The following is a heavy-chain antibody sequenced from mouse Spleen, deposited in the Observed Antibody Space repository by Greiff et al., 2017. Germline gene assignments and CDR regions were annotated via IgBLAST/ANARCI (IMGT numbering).Heavy chain of an antibody. V-gene: IGHV1-50*01. CDR1: GYTFTSYW. J-gene: IGHJ2*01. CDR3: ARVGLRPYYFDY. CDR2: IDPSDSYT. D-gene: IGHD1-2*01. Sequence: QVQLQQPGAELVKPGASVKLSCKASGYTFTSYWMQWVKQRPGQGLEWIGEIDPSDSYTNYNQKFKGKATLTVDTSSSTAYMQLSSLTSEDSAVYYCARVGLRPYYFDYWGQGTTLTVSS.